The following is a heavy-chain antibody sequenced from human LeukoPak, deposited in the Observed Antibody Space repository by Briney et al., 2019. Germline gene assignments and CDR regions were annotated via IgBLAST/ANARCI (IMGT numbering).Heavy chain of an antibody. D-gene: IGHD6-19*01. CDR3: ARVGRESSTGWLDY. CDR2: INVKSGAT. Sequence: ASVTVSCKASGYTFIDYYFNWVRQAPGQGPEWMGRINVKSGATDYAQKFQGRVTVTRDTSISTAYMELSSLRSDDTAVYYCARVGRESSTGWLDYWGQGTLVTVSS. CDR1: GYTFIDYY. J-gene: IGHJ4*02. V-gene: IGHV1-2*06.